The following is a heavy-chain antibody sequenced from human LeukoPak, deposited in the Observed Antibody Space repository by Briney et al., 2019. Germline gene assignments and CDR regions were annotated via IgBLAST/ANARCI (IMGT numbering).Heavy chain of an antibody. CDR2: ITSSGST. CDR3: ARHHNLWFGGAIDY. V-gene: IGHV4-61*02. CDR1: GDSISSGDYY. J-gene: IGHJ4*02. D-gene: IGHD3-16*01. Sequence: SQTLSLTCTVSGDSISSGDYYWSWIRQPAGKGLEWIGRITSSGSTNYNPSLKSRVTISVDTSKNQFSLKLSSVTAADTAVYYCARHHNLWFGGAIDYWGQGTLVTVSS.